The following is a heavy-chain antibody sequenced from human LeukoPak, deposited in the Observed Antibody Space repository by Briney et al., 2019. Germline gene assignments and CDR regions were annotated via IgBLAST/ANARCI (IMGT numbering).Heavy chain of an antibody. Sequence: GSLRLSCAASGFTFSSYAMHWIRQPPGKGLEWIGEINHSGSTNYNPSLKSRVTISVDTSKNQFSLKLSSVTAADTAVYYCARGTNKRWLQFGAFDIWGQGTMVTVSS. D-gene: IGHD5-24*01. CDR2: INHSGST. J-gene: IGHJ3*02. CDR1: GFTFSSYA. CDR3: ARGTNKRWLQFGAFDI. V-gene: IGHV4-34*01.